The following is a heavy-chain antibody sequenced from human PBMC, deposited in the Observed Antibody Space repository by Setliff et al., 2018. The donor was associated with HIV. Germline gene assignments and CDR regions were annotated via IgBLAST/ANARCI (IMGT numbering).Heavy chain of an antibody. D-gene: IGHD3-3*01. CDR2: IYVGGSV. Sequence: TLSLTCTVSGGSMNSDSYSWTWLRQPAGKGPELIGHIYVGGSVIYNPSLASRVTISMVPSKNQFSLDLSSVTAADTAKYYCARAKTIGVSAVFFDPWGQGIPVTVSS. J-gene: IGHJ5*02. CDR3: ARAKTIGVSAVFFDP. CDR1: GGSMNSDSYS. V-gene: IGHV4-61*09.